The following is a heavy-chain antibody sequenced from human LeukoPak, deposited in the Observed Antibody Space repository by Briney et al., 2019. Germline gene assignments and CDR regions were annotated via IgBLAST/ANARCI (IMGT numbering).Heavy chain of an antibody. CDR1: GGSISSYS. CDR3: ARRGGESIVAMILHAFDI. D-gene: IGHD5-12*01. Sequence: SETLSLTCTVSGGSISSYSWSWIRQPPGKGLEWIGSIYYSGSTNYNPSLKSRVTMSVDTSKNQFSLKLSSVTAADTAVYYCARRGGESIVAMILHAFDIWGQGTRVTVSS. CDR2: IYYSGST. J-gene: IGHJ3*02. V-gene: IGHV4-59*08.